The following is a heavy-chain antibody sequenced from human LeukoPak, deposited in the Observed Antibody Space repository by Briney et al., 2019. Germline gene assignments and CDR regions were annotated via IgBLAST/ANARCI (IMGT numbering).Heavy chain of an antibody. V-gene: IGHV3-33*08. J-gene: IGHJ4*02. D-gene: IGHD4-11*01. Sequence: GGSLRLSCAASGFTFSTFEMNWVRQAPGKGLEWVAVIWYDGANIYYGDSVKGRFSISRDNSKNTVYLQMDCLRAEDTAVYYCARDAGGAFGNYVNYFDYWGQGTLVTVSS. CDR3: ARDAGGAFGNYVNYFDY. CDR2: IWYDGANI. CDR1: GFTFSTFE.